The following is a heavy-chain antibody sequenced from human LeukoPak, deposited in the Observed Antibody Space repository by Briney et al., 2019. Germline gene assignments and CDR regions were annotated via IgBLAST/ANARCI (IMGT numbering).Heavy chain of an antibody. CDR2: IIPIFGTA. Sequence: ASVKVSCKASGGTFSSYAISWVRQAPGQGLEWMGGIIPIFGTANYAQKFQGRVTITADKSTSTAYMELSSLRSEDTAVYYCARGQQLSTYYYYYYMDVWGKGTTVTVSS. V-gene: IGHV1-69*06. CDR1: GGTFSSYA. D-gene: IGHD6-13*01. CDR3: ARGQQLSTYYYYYYMDV. J-gene: IGHJ6*03.